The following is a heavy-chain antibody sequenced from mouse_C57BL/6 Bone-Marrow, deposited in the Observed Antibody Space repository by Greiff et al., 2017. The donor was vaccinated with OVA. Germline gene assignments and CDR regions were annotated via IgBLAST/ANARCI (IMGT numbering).Heavy chain of an antibody. D-gene: IGHD1-1*01. J-gene: IGHJ1*03. CDR3: GRGRSYGSSYLWYFDV. CDR2: ISDGGSYT. CDR1: GFTFSSYA. V-gene: IGHV5-4*01. Sequence: EVQGVESGGGLVKPGGSLKLSCAASGFTFSSYAMSWVRQTPEKRLEWVANISDGGSYTYYPDNVKGRFTISRDNAKNNLYLQMSHLKSEDTAMYYCGRGRSYGSSYLWYFDVWGTGTTVTVSS.